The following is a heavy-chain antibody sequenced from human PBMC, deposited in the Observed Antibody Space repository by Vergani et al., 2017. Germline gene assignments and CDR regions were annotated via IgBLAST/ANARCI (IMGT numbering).Heavy chain of an antibody. D-gene: IGHD6-19*01. J-gene: IGHJ3*02. CDR2: INPNSGGT. Sequence: QVQLVQSGAEVKKPGASVKVSCKASGYTFTGYYMHWVRQAPGQGLEWMGWINPNSGGTNYAQKFQGRVTMTRDTSISTAYMELSRLRSDDTAVYYCARERIAVAGDDAFDIWGQGTMVTVSS. CDR3: ARERIAVAGDDAFDI. V-gene: IGHV1-2*02. CDR1: GYTFTGYY.